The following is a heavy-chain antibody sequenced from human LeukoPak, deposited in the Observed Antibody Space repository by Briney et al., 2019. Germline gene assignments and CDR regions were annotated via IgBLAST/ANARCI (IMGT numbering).Heavy chain of an antibody. CDR1: GGSISSNSYY. Sequence: PSETLSLTCTVSGGSISSNSYYWGWIRQPPGKGLEWIGSIYYSGSTYYNPSLKSRVTISVDTSKNQFSLKLSSVTAADTAVYYCARYYGSGSYEFDPWGQGTLVTVSS. V-gene: IGHV4-39*01. J-gene: IGHJ5*02. CDR3: ARYYGSGSYEFDP. D-gene: IGHD3-10*01. CDR2: IYYSGST.